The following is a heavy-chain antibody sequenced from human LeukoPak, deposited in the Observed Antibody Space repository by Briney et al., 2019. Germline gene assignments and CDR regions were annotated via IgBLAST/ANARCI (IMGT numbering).Heavy chain of an antibody. D-gene: IGHD3-22*01. J-gene: IGHJ4*02. CDR3: ASPSLTYYYDSSGYSLGY. CDR1: GYTFTSYY. V-gene: IGHV1-46*01. Sequence: ASVKVSCKASGYTFTSYYMHWVRQAPGQGLEWVGIINPSGGSTSYAQKFQGRVTMTRDTSTSTVYMELSSLRSEDTAVYYCASPSLTYYYDSSGYSLGYWGQGTLVTVSS. CDR2: INPSGGST.